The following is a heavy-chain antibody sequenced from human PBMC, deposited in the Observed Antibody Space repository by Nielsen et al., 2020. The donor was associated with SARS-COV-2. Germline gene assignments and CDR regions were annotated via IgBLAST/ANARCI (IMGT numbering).Heavy chain of an antibody. CDR3: ARGDGSGSYHFDL. J-gene: IGHJ2*01. V-gene: IGHV3-30*03. D-gene: IGHD3-10*01. CDR1: GFTFSSYW. Sequence: GGSLRLSCAASGFTFSSYWMSWVRQAPGKGLEWVAVISYDGSNKYYADSVKGRFTISRDNSKNTLYLQMNSLRAEDTAVYYCARGDGSGSYHFDLWGRGTLVTVSS. CDR2: ISYDGSNK.